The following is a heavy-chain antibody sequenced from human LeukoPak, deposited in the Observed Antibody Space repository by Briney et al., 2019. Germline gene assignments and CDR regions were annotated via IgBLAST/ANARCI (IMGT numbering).Heavy chain of an antibody. Sequence: PSETLSLTCTVSGDSITNYYWSWIRQPPGKGLECIGYIYSSGTTNYNPSLKSRVTLSIDTSKNQFSLKLSSVTAADTAVYYCARPLRQTSVGPDLYYFDYWGQGTLVTVSS. J-gene: IGHJ4*02. CDR1: GDSITNYY. D-gene: IGHD2-2*02. CDR3: ARPLRQTSVGPDLYYFDY. V-gene: IGHV4-59*08. CDR2: IYSSGTT.